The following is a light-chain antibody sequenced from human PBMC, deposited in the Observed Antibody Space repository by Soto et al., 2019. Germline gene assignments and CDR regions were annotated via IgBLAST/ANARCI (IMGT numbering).Light chain of an antibody. CDR2: GAS. J-gene: IGKJ4*01. Sequence: ETVLTQPPGTLSLSPVERANLSCSSSQSVNNNFLAWYQERPGQAPRLLIYGASSRATGIPDRFSGSGSGTDFTRAVKGLEPADVEVSYCRQYGRSLGSAVGGGTKVDIK. CDR3: RQYGRSLGSA. CDR1: QSVNNNF. V-gene: IGKV3-20*01.